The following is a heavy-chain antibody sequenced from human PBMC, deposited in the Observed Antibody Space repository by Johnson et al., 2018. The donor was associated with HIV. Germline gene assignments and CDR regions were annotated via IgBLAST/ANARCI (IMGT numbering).Heavy chain of an antibody. CDR3: GGVGRTGSAFDM. D-gene: IGHD2-15*01. CDR1: GFTFSSYG. V-gene: IGHV3-30*02. J-gene: IGHJ3*02. Sequence: QMLLVESGGGLGKPGGSLRLSCAASGFTFSSYGMHWVRQAPGKGLEWVAFIRYAGSNNYYADSVQGRFTISRDNSKNTLYLQMNTLRAEDTAVYYCGGVGRTGSAFDMWGLGTMVTVSS. CDR2: IRYAGSNN.